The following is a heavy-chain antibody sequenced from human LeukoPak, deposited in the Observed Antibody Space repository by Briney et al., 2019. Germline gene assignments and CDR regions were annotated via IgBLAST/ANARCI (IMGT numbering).Heavy chain of an antibody. J-gene: IGHJ4*02. V-gene: IGHV4-59*08. CDR2: IYYSGST. CDR3: ARHRYVGRLSPFHY. D-gene: IGHD3-9*01. Sequence: SETLSLTCTVSGGSITSYYWSWIRQPPGKGLEWIGSIYYSGSTSYNPSLKSRVTMSVDTSKNQFYLRLSSVSAADTAVYYCARHRYVGRLSPFHYWGQGTLVTVSS. CDR1: GGSITSYY.